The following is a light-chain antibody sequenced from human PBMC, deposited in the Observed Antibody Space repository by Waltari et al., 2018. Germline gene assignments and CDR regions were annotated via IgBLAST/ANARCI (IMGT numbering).Light chain of an antibody. V-gene: IGKV3-15*01. CDR3: LQYNNWPPWT. Sequence: EIVMTQSPDTLSASPGERVTLPCRASQSVVNDLAWYQQRPGQAPRLLLYGLSRRATGVAARFSGSGSGTEFSLTISSLQSEDFAVYYCLQYNNWPPWTFGQGTKVEIK. CDR2: GLS. J-gene: IGKJ1*01. CDR1: QSVVND.